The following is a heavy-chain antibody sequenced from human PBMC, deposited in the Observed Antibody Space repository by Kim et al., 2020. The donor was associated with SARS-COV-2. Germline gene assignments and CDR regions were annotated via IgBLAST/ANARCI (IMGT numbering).Heavy chain of an antibody. D-gene: IGHD3-3*01. Sequence: ASVKVSCKASGYTFTSYDINWVRQATGQGLEWMGWMNPNSGNTGYAQKFQGRVTMTRNTSISTAYMELSSLRSEDTAVYYCARGRSYDFWSGYYFPYYYGMDVRGQGTTVTVSS. CDR2: MNPNSGNT. CDR3: ARGRSYDFWSGYYFPYYYGMDV. CDR1: GYTFTSYD. V-gene: IGHV1-8*01. J-gene: IGHJ6*02.